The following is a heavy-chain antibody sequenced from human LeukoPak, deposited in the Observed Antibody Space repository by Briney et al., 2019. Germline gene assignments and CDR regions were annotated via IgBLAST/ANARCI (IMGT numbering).Heavy chain of an antibody. CDR3: ATNSGSYFLY. Sequence: ASVKVSCKVSGYTLTELVIHWVRQAPGKGLEWMGGFDPEDGETIYAQKFQGRVTTTEDTSTDTAYMELSSLRSEDTAVYYCATNSGSYFLYWGQGTLVTVSS. CDR1: GYTLTELV. CDR2: FDPEDGET. V-gene: IGHV1-24*01. D-gene: IGHD1-26*01. J-gene: IGHJ4*02.